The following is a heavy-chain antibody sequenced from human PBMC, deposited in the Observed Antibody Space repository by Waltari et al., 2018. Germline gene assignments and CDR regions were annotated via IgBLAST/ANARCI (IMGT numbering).Heavy chain of an antibody. Sequence: QVQLQESGPGLVTPSETLSLTCTVSGGSISDSYLTWIRPPPGKGPAWIGSVYTSGRSSNNPSLKHRVTILLDTSQNQFSLHLNSVTAADTAVYYCAREGNLLGQSSYYYHMDVWGKGTTVTVSS. J-gene: IGHJ6*03. D-gene: IGHD1-7*01. V-gene: IGHV4-4*08. CDR2: VYTSGRS. CDR3: AREGNLLGQSSYYYHMDV. CDR1: GGSISDSY.